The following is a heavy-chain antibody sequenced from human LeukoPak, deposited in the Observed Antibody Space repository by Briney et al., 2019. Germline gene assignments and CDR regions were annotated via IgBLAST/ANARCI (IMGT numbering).Heavy chain of an antibody. CDR2: ISGSGGGT. Sequence: QPGGSLRLSCAASGFTFSGYAMSWVRQAPGKGLELVSLISGSGGGTYYTDSVKGRFNIFRDNSKNTQDLQMNSLRAEDTAVYYCAKTGTEDGYNIYFDHWGQGTLVTVSS. CDR1: GFTFSGYA. V-gene: IGHV3-23*01. D-gene: IGHD5-24*01. J-gene: IGHJ4*02. CDR3: AKTGTEDGYNIYFDH.